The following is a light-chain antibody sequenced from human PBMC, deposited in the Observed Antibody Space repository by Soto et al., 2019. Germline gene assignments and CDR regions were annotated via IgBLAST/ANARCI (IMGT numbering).Light chain of an antibody. V-gene: IGKV1-12*01. J-gene: IGKJ4*01. CDR1: QSISSW. CDR2: AAS. Sequence: DIQMTQSPSFVAASVGYIVSITWRASQSISSWLAWYQQKPGKAPKLLIYAASSLQSGVPSRFSGSGSGTEFALTISSLQPEDFATYSCQQTYSFPLTFGGGTKVDIK. CDR3: QQTYSFPLT.